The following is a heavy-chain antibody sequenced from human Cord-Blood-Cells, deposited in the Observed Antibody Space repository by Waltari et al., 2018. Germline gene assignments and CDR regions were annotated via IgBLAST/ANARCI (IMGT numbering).Heavy chain of an antibody. V-gene: IGHV4-34*01. Sequence: QVQLQQWGAGLLKPSETLSLTCAVYGGSFSGYYWIWIRQPPGKGLEWIGEINHSGSTNYNPSLKSRVTISVDTSKNQFSLKLSSVTAADTAVYYCARGRGSSSWLDYWGQGTLVTVSS. CDR3: ARGRGSSSWLDY. J-gene: IGHJ4*02. D-gene: IGHD6-13*01. CDR1: GGSFSGYY. CDR2: INHSGST.